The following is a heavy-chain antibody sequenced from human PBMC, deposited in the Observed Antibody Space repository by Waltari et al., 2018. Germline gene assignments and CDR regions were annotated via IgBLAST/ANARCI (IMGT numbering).Heavy chain of an antibody. V-gene: IGHV3-48*01. CDR2: ISSSSSTI. Sequence: EVQLVESGGGLVQPGGSLRLSCAASGFTFSSYSMNWVRQAPGKGLEGVSYISSSSSTIYYSDAVKGRFTISRDNAKNSLYLQMNSLRAEDTAVYYCARGPFDYQDYWGQGTLVTVSS. J-gene: IGHJ4*02. CDR1: GFTFSSYS. D-gene: IGHD2-2*01. CDR3: ARGPFDYQDY.